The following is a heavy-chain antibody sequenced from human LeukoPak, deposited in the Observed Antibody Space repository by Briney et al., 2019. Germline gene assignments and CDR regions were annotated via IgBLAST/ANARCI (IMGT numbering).Heavy chain of an antibody. CDR3: ARDGLEGGATGWYFDL. J-gene: IGHJ2*01. CDR2: ISNGASYI. Sequence: PGGSLRLSCAASGFTFSSYSMNWVRQAPGKGLEWVSSISNGASYINYADSVKGRFIISRDNAEKSLYLRMNSLRADDTAVYYCARDGLEGGATGWYFDLWGRGTLVTVSS. D-gene: IGHD1-26*01. V-gene: IGHV3-21*01. CDR1: GFTFSSYS.